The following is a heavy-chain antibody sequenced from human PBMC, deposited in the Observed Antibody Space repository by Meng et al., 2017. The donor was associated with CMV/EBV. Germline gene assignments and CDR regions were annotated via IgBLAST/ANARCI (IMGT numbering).Heavy chain of an antibody. D-gene: IGHD6-13*01. CDR2: IVVGSGNS. CDR1: GFTFTSSA. Sequence: SVKVSCKASGFTFTSSAVQWVRQARGQRLEWIGWIVVGSGNSNYAQKFRERVTITRDMSTSTAYMELSSLRSEDTAVYYCAADSNGGSSSWLGHYYYYGMGVWGQGTTVTVSS. CDR3: AADSNGGSSSWLGHYYYYGMGV. V-gene: IGHV1-58*01. J-gene: IGHJ6*02.